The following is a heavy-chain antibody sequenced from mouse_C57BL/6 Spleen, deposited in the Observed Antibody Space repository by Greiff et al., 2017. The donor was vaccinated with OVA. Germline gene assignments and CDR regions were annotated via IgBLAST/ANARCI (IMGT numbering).Heavy chain of an antibody. J-gene: IGHJ2*01. CDR2: INPGSGGT. D-gene: IGHD2-4*01. V-gene: IGHV1-54*01. Sequence: VQLQQSGAELVRPGTSVKVSCKASGYAFTNYLIEWVKQRPGQGLEWIGVINPGSGGTNYNEKFKGKATLTADKSSSTAYMQLSSLTSEDAAVYFCARWDDYDGGSDYWGQGTTLTVSS. CDR3: ARWDDYDGGSDY. CDR1: GYAFTNYL.